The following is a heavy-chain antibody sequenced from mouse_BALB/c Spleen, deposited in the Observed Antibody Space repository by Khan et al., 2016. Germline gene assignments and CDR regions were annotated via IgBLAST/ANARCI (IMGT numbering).Heavy chain of an antibody. V-gene: IGHV1-7*01. CDR1: GYTFTSFW. CDR2: INPGTGYT. CDR3: ARKDAFYPFDY. Sequence: QVQLQQSGAELAKPGASVKMSCKASGYTFTSFWIHWIKQRPGQGLECIGYINPGTGYTEYTQSFKDKATLTADKSSSTVNMQLSSLTSEDSAVYYCARKDAFYPFDYWGRGTTLTVSS. J-gene: IGHJ2*01. D-gene: IGHD2-1*01.